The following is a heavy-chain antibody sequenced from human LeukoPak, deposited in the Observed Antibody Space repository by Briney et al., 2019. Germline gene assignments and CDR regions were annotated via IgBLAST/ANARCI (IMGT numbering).Heavy chain of an antibody. CDR1: GYTFTSYG. CDR3: AKFRWFGELLSPYYFDY. CDR2: ISAYNGNT. J-gene: IGHJ4*02. Sequence: GASVKVSCKASGYTFTSYGISWVRQAPGQGLEWMGWISAYNGNTNYAQKLQGRVTMTTDTSTSTAYMELRSLRSDDTAVYYCAKFRWFGELLSPYYFDYWGQGTLVTVSS. V-gene: IGHV1-18*01. D-gene: IGHD3-10*01.